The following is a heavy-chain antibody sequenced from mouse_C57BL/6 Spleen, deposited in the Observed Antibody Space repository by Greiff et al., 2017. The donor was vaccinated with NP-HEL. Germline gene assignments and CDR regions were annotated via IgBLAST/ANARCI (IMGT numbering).Heavy chain of an antibody. CDR1: GYSITSGYD. CDR2: ISYSGST. Sequence: EVQVVESGPGMVKPSQSLSLTCTVTGYSITSGYDWHWIRHFPGNKLEWMGYISYSGSTNYNPSLKSRISITHDTSKNHFFLKLNSVTTEDTATYYCAREGYYGSRGAMDYWGQGTSVTVSS. D-gene: IGHD1-1*01. V-gene: IGHV3-1*01. J-gene: IGHJ4*01. CDR3: AREGYYGSRGAMDY.